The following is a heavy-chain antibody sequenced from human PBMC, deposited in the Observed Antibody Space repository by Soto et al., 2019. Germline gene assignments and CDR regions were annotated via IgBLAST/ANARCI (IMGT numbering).Heavy chain of an antibody. CDR1: GGSISSYY. CDR2: IYYSGST. CDR3: ARDRLWFGELFNGMDV. V-gene: IGHV4-59*01. J-gene: IGHJ6*02. Sequence: PSETLSLTCTVSGGSISSYYWSWIRQPPGKGLEWIGYIYYSGSTNYNPSLKSRVTISVDTSKNQFSLKLSSVTAADTAVYYCARDRLWFGELFNGMDVWGQGTTVTVSS. D-gene: IGHD3-10*01.